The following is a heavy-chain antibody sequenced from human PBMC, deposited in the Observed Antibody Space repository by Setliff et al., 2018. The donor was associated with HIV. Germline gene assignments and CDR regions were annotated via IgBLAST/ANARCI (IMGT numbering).Heavy chain of an antibody. CDR2: IYTSGST. D-gene: IGHD3-22*01. J-gene: IGHJ3*02. CDR3: ARDHLGTMIVVADDAFDI. V-gene: IGHV4-4*07. Sequence: LSETLSLTCTVSGGSISSYYWSWIRQPAGKGLEWIGRIYTSGSTNYNPSLKSRVTMSVDTSKNQFSLKLSSVTAADTAVYYCARDHLGTMIVVADDAFDIWGQGTMVTVSS. CDR1: GGSISSYY.